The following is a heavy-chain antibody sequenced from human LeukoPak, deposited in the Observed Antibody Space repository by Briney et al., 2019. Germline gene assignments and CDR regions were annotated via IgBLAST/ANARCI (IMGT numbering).Heavy chain of an antibody. V-gene: IGHV4-59*12. D-gene: IGHD3-22*01. Sequence: SETLSLTCTVSGGSISSYYWSWIRQPPGKGLEWIGYIYYSGSTNYSPSLKSRVTISGDTSKNQFSLKLSSVTAADTAVYYCARDGGYYDSSGYFDYWGQGTLVTVSS. CDR2: IYYSGST. J-gene: IGHJ4*02. CDR3: ARDGGYYDSSGYFDY. CDR1: GGSISSYY.